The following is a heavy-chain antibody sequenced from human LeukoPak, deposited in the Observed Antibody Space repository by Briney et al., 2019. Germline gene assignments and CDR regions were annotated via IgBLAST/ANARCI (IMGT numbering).Heavy chain of an antibody. CDR2: IYYTGST. J-gene: IGHJ5*02. V-gene: IGHV4-59*01. D-gene: IGHD6-13*01. CDR1: GGSISSYY. CDR3: ARKAAAGIPPLYNWFDP. Sequence: SETLSLTCTVSGGSISSYYWSWIRQPPGKGLEWIGYIYYTGSTNYNPSLRSRVTISVDTSKNQLSLKLTSVTPADTAVYYCARKAAAGIPPLYNWFDPWGQGTLVTVSA.